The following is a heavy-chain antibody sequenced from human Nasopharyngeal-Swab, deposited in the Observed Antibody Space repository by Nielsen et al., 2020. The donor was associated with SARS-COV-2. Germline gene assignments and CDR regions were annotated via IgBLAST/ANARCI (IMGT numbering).Heavy chain of an antibody. CDR2: IFSSGGT. D-gene: IGHD4-17*01. CDR3: ARDESGDYLGLPFDH. J-gene: IGHJ4*02. V-gene: IGHV4-39*07. Sequence: SETLSLTCVVSGASISSRNNYWGWIRQSPGKGLEWIGTIFSSGGTYNPSLKSRVTMSVDTSKNQFSLKLTSVTAADTAVYYCARDESGDYLGLPFDHWGRGTLVTVSS. CDR1: GASISSRNNY.